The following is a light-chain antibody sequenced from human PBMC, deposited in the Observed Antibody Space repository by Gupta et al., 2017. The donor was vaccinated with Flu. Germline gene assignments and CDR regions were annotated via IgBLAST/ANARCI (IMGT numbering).Light chain of an antibody. V-gene: IGKV1-39*01. CDR3: QQGDSTPQT. Sequence: DIQMTQSPSSLSASVGDRVTITCRASQSVTNFLNWYQQKPGKAPKLLIFAASSLQGGVPSRFSGSGSGTEFTLTIDSLQPEDFATYYCQQGDSTPQTFGRGTTV. J-gene: IGKJ1*01. CDR2: AAS. CDR1: QSVTNF.